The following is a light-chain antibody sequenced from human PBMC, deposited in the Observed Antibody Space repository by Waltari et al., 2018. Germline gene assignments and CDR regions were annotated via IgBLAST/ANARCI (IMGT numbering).Light chain of an antibody. CDR1: QRITTW. CDR3: QQYHSFSRFA. CDR2: KAS. J-gene: IGKJ3*01. Sequence: DIQMTQSPSTLSASVGDRVTITCRTSQRITTWLAWYQEKPASSPKLLIYKASTIHSGGPSRFSDSGSGTEFTLTISSLQPDDFAAYYCQQYHSFSRFAFGPGTKVYLK. V-gene: IGKV1-5*03.